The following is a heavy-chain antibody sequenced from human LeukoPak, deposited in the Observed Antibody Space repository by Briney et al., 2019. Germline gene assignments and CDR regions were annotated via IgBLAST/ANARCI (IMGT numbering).Heavy chain of an antibody. CDR3: ARDYTGGWNDF. D-gene: IGHD7-27*01. J-gene: IGHJ4*02. Sequence: PGGSLRLSCAASGFTFSSYWMSWVRQAPGKGLVWVSRIKSDGSNTNYADSVKGRFTISRDNARNSLYLQMNNLRADDTAVYYCARDYTGGWNDFWGQGTLVTVSS. CDR1: GFTFSSYW. V-gene: IGHV3-74*01. CDR2: IKSDGSNT.